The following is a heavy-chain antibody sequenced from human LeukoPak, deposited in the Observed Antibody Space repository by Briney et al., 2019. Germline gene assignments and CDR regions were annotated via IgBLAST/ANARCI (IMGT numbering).Heavy chain of an antibody. CDR1: NDSISPLY. J-gene: IGHJ4*02. CDR2: IFYSGTT. CDR3: ARGGSAAKYYFDS. V-gene: IGHV4-59*11. D-gene: IGHD6-13*01. Sequence: ASETLSLTCTVSNDSISPLYWGWIRQPPGKGLEFIGYIFYSGTTNFNPSLKSRVTLSVDMSKNQFSLRLNSVTAADTAVYYCARGGSAAKYYFDSWGQGTLVTVSS.